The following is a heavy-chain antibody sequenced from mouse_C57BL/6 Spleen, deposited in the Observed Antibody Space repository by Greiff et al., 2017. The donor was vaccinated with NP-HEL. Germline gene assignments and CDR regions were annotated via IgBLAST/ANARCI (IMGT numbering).Heavy chain of an antibody. J-gene: IGHJ4*01. D-gene: IGHD2-1*01. CDR1: GYTFTGYW. Sequence: QVQLQQSGAELMKPGASVKLSCKATGYTFTGYWIEWVKQRPGHGLEWIGEILPGSGSTNYNEKFKGKATFTADTSSNTAYMQLSSLTTEDAAIYYCARTSLYYGGRFYAMDYWGQGTSVTVSS. CDR2: ILPGSGST. V-gene: IGHV1-9*01. CDR3: ARTSLYYGGRFYAMDY.